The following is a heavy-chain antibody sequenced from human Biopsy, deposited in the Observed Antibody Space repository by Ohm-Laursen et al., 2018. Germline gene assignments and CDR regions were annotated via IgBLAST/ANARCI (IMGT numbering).Heavy chain of an antibody. D-gene: IGHD3-9*01. CDR3: ATKLTGYFHH. V-gene: IGHV1-69*06. CDR2: NIPILGTG. CDR1: GGTLSNYG. Sequence: ESSVKVSCKAPGGTLSNYGVNWVRQAPGQGLEWLGGNIPILGTGNYAQKFQDRVTVAADTSTSTATMELRSLRSDDTAMYYCATKLTGYFHHWGQGILVIVSS. J-gene: IGHJ1*01.